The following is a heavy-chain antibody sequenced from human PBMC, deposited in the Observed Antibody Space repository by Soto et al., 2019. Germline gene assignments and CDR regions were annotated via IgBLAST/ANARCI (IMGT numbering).Heavy chain of an antibody. V-gene: IGHV3-23*01. CDR1: GFTFSSYA. CDR3: AKDRGAYRDNYYYDY. J-gene: IGHJ4*02. CDR2: ISGSGGST. D-gene: IGHD2-15*01. Sequence: GGSLRLSCAASGFTFSSYAMSWVRQAPGKGLEWVSAISGSGGSTYYADSVKGRFTISRDNSKNTLYLQMNSLRAEDTAVYYCAKDRGAYRDNYYYDYWGQGTLVTVSS.